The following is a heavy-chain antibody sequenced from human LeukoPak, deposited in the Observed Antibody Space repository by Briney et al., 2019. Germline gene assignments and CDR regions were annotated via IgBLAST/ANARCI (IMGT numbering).Heavy chain of an antibody. D-gene: IGHD2-15*01. V-gene: IGHV1-18*01. CDR1: GYTFTSYG. Sequence: EASVKVSCKASGYTFTSYGISWVRHAPGQGLEWMGWISAYNGNTNYAQKLQGRVTMTTDTSTSTAYMELRSLRSDDTAVYYCARADIVVVVAADYYFDYWGQGTLVTVSS. J-gene: IGHJ4*02. CDR2: ISAYNGNT. CDR3: ARADIVVVVAADYYFDY.